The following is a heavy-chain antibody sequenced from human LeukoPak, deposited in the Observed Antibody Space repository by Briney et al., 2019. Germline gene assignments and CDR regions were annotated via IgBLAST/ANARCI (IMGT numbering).Heavy chain of an antibody. V-gene: IGHV3-11*04. CDR2: ISSSGSTI. CDR1: GFTFSDYY. J-gene: IGHJ6*03. Sequence: GGTLRLSCAASGFTFSDYYMSWIRQAPGKGLEWVSYISSSGSTIYYADSVKGRFTISRDNAKNSLYLQMNSLRAEDTAVYYCASSSSWSSYYYYYMDVWGKGTTVTVSS. D-gene: IGHD6-13*01. CDR3: ASSSSWSSYYYYYMDV.